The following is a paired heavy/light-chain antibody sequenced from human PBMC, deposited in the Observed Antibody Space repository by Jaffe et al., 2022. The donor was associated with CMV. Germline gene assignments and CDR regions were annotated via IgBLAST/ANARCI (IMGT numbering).Heavy chain of an antibody. CDR2: TYGDYNH. CDR1: GFSVSTNGVG. J-gene: IGHJ5*01. Sequence: QITLKESGPTVVKPTQTLTLTCTFSGFSVSTNGVGVGWVRQPPGKALEWLALTYGDYNHHHEPSLGRRLSIAVDTSKNQVVLTVTDMDPEDTATYYCAHSRRFCTRIRCSHWFESWGQGTRVTVSS. V-gene: IGHV2-5*05. D-gene: IGHD2-8*01. CDR3: AHSRRFCTRIRCSHWFES.
Light chain of an antibody. CDR3: QQDYNFPLS. CDR2: AAS. V-gene: IGKV1-6*01. J-gene: IGKJ4*01. CDR1: QDIGID. Sequence: AIQMTQSPSSLSASVGDRVTITCRSSQDIGIDLGWYQQRPGKAPELLIYAASSLQTGVPSRFSGSGSGTDFTLTISSLQPEDFATYYCQQDYNFPLSFGGGTKVEIK.